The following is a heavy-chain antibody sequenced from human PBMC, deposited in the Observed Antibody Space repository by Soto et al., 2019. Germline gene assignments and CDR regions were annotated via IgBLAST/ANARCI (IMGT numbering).Heavy chain of an antibody. D-gene: IGHD2-2*02. CDR2: ISGSGGST. J-gene: IGHJ4*02. CDR1: GFTFSSYA. V-gene: IGHV3-23*01. CDR3: AKDFDGADQLLYYY. Sequence: GGSLRLSCAASGFTFSSYAMSWVRQAPGKGLEWVSAISGSGGSTYYADSVKGRFTISRDNSKTTLYLQMNSLRAEDTAVYYCAKDFDGADQLLYYYWGQGTLVTVSS.